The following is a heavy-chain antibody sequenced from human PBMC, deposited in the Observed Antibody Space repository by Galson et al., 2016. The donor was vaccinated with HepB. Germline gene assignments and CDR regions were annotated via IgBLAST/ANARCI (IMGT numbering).Heavy chain of an antibody. CDR1: GFTFRSYW. V-gene: IGHV3-7*01. CDR3: VRVSEDMTTVTFDS. J-gene: IGHJ4*02. D-gene: IGHD4-11*01. CDR2: IDQDGSET. Sequence: SLRLSCATSGFTFRSYWMTWVRQAPGKGLEWVAHIDQDGSETHYVGSVKGRFTISRDNAKKSLYLQMDSLRVEDTAVYYCVRVSEDMTTVTFDSWGQGTLVSVSS.